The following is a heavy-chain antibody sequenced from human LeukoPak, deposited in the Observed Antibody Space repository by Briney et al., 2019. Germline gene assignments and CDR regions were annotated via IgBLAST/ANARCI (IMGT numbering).Heavy chain of an antibody. CDR3: ATLPYGGNSKEAFDI. D-gene: IGHD4-23*01. CDR1: GYTLTELS. CDR2: FDPEDGET. Sequence: ASVKVSCKVSGYTLTELSMHWVRQAPGKGLEWMGGFDPEDGETIYAQKFQGRVTMTEDTSTDTAYMELSSLRSGDTAVYYCATLPYGGNSKEAFDIWGQGTMVTVSS. V-gene: IGHV1-24*01. J-gene: IGHJ3*02.